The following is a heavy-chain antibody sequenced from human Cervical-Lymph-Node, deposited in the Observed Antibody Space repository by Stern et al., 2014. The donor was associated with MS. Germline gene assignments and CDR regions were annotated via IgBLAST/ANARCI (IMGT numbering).Heavy chain of an antibody. V-gene: IGHV3-11*01. CDR1: GFTFGDCY. CDR3: SRGWFDYWRPMDV. Sequence: VQLVESGGGLVKPGGSLRLSCAVSGFTFGDCYMSWVRQAPGKGLEWISYISGNSDTIFYGDSVKGRFTISRDNAKNSVYLQMNSLRAEDTAVYYCSRGWFDYWRPMDVWGQGTTVTVSS. D-gene: IGHD3-3*01. J-gene: IGHJ6*02. CDR2: ISGNSDTI.